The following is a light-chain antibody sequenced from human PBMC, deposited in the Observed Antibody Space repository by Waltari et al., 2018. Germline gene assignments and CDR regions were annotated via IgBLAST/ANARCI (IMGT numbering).Light chain of an antibody. CDR3: CSYTGITTLGV. Sequence: QSALTQPASVSGSPGQSITISCTGTSSDVGNYHLVSWYQQHPGKAPKLMIYEVSERRSGISNRFSGSKSGNTASLTISGLQAEDEADYYCCSYTGITTLGVFGTGTKVTVL. J-gene: IGLJ1*01. CDR2: EVS. V-gene: IGLV2-23*02. CDR1: SSDVGNYHL.